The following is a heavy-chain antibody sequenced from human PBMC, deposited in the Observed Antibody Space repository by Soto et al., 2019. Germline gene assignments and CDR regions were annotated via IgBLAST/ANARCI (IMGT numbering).Heavy chain of an antibody. D-gene: IGHD3-10*01. CDR3: ATIYGSGKGDNWFDP. Sequence: GESLKISCKGSGYSFTSYWIGWVRQMPGKSLEWMGIIYPGDSDTRYSPSFQGQVTISADKSISTAYLQWSSLKASDTAMYYCATIYGSGKGDNWFDPWGQGTLVTVSS. J-gene: IGHJ5*02. CDR1: GYSFTSYW. CDR2: IYPGDSDT. V-gene: IGHV5-51*01.